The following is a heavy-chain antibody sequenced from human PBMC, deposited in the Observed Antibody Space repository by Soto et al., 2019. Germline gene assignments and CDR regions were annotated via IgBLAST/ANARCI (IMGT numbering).Heavy chain of an antibody. Sequence: PWGSLSLSCAASGYTFSNVWLSWVRQGPGKGLEWLGRIKSRTENETTDYASPARGRFIISRDYSKNMLYLQLNSLKSEDTGVYYCVAVPGAHIDYWGQGTQVTVSS. J-gene: IGHJ4*02. CDR2: IKSRTENETT. CDR3: VAVPGAHIDY. V-gene: IGHV3-15*01. D-gene: IGHD2-8*02. CDR1: GYTFSNVW.